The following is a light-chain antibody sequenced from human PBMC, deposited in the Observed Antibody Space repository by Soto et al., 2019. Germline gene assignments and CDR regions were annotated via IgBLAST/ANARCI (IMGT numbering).Light chain of an antibody. CDR2: DVS. Sequence: QAALTQPRPVSGSPGQSVTISCTGTSSDIGGYNYGAWYQQHAGKAPKLIIYDVSKRPSGVPRRFSGSKFGNTASLTISGLQAEDEADYYCCSYAGTYTWVFGGGTRLTVL. CDR1: SSDIGGYNY. J-gene: IGLJ3*02. CDR3: CSYAGTYTWV. V-gene: IGLV2-11*01.